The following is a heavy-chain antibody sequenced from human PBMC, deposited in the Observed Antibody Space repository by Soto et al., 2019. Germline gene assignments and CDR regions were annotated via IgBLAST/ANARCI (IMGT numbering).Heavy chain of an antibody. CDR3: AKERLSGSITLEPLTLEPFEY. D-gene: IGHD1-1*01. V-gene: IGHV3-23*01. CDR1: GFTFTSYA. J-gene: IGHJ4*02. CDR2: ISASGGGT. Sequence: EVQLLESGGSLAQPGGSLRLSCAVSGFTFTSYAMNWVRQAPGKGLEWVSGISASGGGTYYADSVKGRFTISRDNSKNMLYLQRNRLRVEDTAVDYWAKERLSGSITLEPLTLEPFEYWGKGTLVNVSS.